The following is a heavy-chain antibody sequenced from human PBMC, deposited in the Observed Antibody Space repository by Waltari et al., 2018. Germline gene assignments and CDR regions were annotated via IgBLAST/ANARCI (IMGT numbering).Heavy chain of an antibody. CDR2: SNHRGRT. V-gene: IGHV4-34*01. CDR1: GGSFSGYY. CDR3: ARGGWQLVGQYDYDYMDV. Sequence: QVQLQQWGAALLKPSETLSLTCAVYGGSFSGYYWSWIRQPPGRGREWIGESNHRGRTNYNQSLKSRGTIAVDTSKNQLYLKLSCVSAADTAVYYCARGGWQLVGQYDYDYMDVWGKGTTVTISS. J-gene: IGHJ6*03. D-gene: IGHD6-6*01.